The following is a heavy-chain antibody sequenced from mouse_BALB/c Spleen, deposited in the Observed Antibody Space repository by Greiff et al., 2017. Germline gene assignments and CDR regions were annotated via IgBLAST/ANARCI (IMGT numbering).Heavy chain of an antibody. CDR2: ISSGGSYT. CDR1: GFTFSSYT. Sequence: EVKVVESGGGLVKPGGSLKLSCAASGFTFSSYTMSWVRQTPEKRLEWVATISSGGSYTYYPDSVKGRFTISRDNAKNTLYLQMSSLKSEDTAMYYCTRDDYDYGAMDYWGQGTSVTVSS. V-gene: IGHV5-6-4*01. D-gene: IGHD1-1*02. J-gene: IGHJ4*01. CDR3: TRDDYDYGAMDY.